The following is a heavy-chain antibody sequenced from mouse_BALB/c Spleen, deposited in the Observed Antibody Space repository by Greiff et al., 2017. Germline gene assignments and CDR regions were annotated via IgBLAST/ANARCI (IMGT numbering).Heavy chain of an antibody. CDR1: GFTFSSFG. V-gene: IGHV5-17*02. J-gene: IGHJ4*01. Sequence: EVKVEESGGGLVQPGGSRKLSCAASGFTFSSFGMHWVRQAPEKGLEWVAYISSGSSTIYYADTVKGRFTISRDNPKNTLFLQMTSLRSEDTAMYYCARLTTVGGDDWGQGTSVTVSS. D-gene: IGHD1-1*01. CDR2: ISSGSSTI. CDR3: ARLTTVGGDD.